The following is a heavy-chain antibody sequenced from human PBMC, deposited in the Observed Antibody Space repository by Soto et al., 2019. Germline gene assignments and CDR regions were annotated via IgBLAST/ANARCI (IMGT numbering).Heavy chain of an antibody. CDR3: ARGWVGTAYFDY. J-gene: IGHJ4*02. CDR2: ITSSSTTI. Sequence: GGSLRLSCAASGFTFTINSMNWVREAPGKGLEWISYITSSSTTIYYADSVKGRFTISRDNAKNSVYLQLNSLRDEDTALYYCARGWVGTAYFDYWGQGALVTVSS. D-gene: IGHD2-21*02. CDR1: GFTFTINS. V-gene: IGHV3-48*02.